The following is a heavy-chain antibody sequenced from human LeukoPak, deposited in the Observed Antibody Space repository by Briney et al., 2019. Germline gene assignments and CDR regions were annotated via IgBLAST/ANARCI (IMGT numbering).Heavy chain of an antibody. CDR3: ARGVEVATISRGDWFDP. J-gene: IGHJ5*02. D-gene: IGHD5-24*01. CDR2: INHSGST. CDR1: GGSFSGYY. Sequence: PSETLSLTCAVYGGSFSGYYWSWIRQPPGEGLEWIGEINHSGSTNYNPSLKSRVTISVDTSKNQFSLKLSSVTAADTAVYYCARGVEVATISRGDWFDPWGQGTLVTVSS. V-gene: IGHV4-34*01.